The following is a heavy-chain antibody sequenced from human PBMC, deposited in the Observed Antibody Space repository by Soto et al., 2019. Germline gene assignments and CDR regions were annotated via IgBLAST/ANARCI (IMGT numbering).Heavy chain of an antibody. CDR3: GCSGGSCYSLSLALSYYYGMDV. CDR1: GYTFTSYY. D-gene: IGHD2-15*01. V-gene: IGHV1-18*01. Sequence: ASVKVSCKASGYTFTSYYISWVRQAPGRGLEWMGWISGYNGNTNYAQKLQGRVTMTTDTSTSTAYMELSRLRSDDTAVYYCGCSGGSCYSLSLALSYYYGMDVWGQGTTVTVSS. CDR2: ISGYNGNT. J-gene: IGHJ6*02.